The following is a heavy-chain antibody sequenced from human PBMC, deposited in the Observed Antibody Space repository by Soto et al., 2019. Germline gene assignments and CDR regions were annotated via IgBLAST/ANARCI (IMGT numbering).Heavy chain of an antibody. CDR3: ARLGGDCSGGSCSPRGDYYYYGMDV. CDR2: IYPGDSDT. V-gene: IGHV5-51*01. J-gene: IGHJ6*02. D-gene: IGHD2-15*01. Sequence: PGESLKISCKGSGYSFTSHWIGWVRQMPGKGLEWMGIIYPGDSDTRYSPSFQGQVTISADKSISTAYLQWSSLKASDTAMYYCARLGGDCSGGSCSPRGDYYYYGMDVWGQGTTVTVSS. CDR1: GYSFTSHW.